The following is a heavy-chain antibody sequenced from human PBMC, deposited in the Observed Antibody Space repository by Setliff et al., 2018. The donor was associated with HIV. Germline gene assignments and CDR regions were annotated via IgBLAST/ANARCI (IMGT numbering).Heavy chain of an antibody. D-gene: IGHD3-10*01. CDR3: ARSKIEYGSDSFDI. Sequence: ASVKVSCKASGYTFTGYFMHWVRQAPGQSLEWMGRINPDSGGAEDAQKFQGRVTMTRDTSITTVYMELSSLRSDDTVVYYCARSKIEYGSDSFDIWGQGTMVTVSS. J-gene: IGHJ3*02. CDR1: GYTFTGYF. V-gene: IGHV1-2*05. CDR2: INPDSGGA.